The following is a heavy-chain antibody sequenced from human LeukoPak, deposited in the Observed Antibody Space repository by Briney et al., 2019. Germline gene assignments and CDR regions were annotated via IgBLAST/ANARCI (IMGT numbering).Heavy chain of an antibody. J-gene: IGHJ5*02. CDR2: IYTSGST. CDR1: GGSISSYY. V-gene: IGHV4-4*07. D-gene: IGHD3-22*01. Sequence: TSETLSLTCTVSGGSISSYYWSWIRQPAGKGLEWIGRIYTSGSTNYNPSLKSRVTMSVDTSKNQFSLKLSSVTAADTAVYYCARGGNYYDSRTNWFDPWGQGTLVTVSS. CDR3: ARGGNYYDSRTNWFDP.